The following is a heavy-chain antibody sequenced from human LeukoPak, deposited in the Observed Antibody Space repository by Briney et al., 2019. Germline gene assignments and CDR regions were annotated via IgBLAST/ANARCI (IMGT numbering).Heavy chain of an antibody. CDR3: ARDGNSGYNSDYYYGMDA. Sequence: PGRSLRLSCAASVFTYSSFAMHWVRQARGKGLEWVAVISYDGTNKYCADSVKGGFTISRDNYKNTLFMQKNSLRAEDTAMYYCARDGNSGYNSDYYYGMDAGGKGTTVTVFS. V-gene: IGHV3-30*04. J-gene: IGHJ6*04. CDR1: VFTYSSFA. D-gene: IGHD5-12*01. CDR2: ISYDGTNK.